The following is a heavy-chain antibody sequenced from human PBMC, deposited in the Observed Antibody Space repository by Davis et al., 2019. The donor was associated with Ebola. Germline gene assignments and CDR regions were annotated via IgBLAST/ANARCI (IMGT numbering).Heavy chain of an antibody. Sequence: SVKVSCKASGGTFSSSAISWVRQAPGQGLEWMGGIIPLFGTAHSVQNFQGRLTITADESTSTGYMELSSLRSDDTAVYYCARGYYYDSSGYYPFYAFDIWGQGTMVTVSS. CDR3: ARGYYYDSSGYYPFYAFDI. CDR2: IIPLFGTA. J-gene: IGHJ3*02. V-gene: IGHV1-69*13. CDR1: GGTFSSSA. D-gene: IGHD3-22*01.